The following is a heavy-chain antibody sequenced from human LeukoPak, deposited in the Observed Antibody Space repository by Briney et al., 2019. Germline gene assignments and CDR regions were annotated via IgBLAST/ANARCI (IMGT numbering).Heavy chain of an antibody. V-gene: IGHV5-51*01. CDR3: ARLRWHSSGSKGVPYFDY. CDR2: IYPGDSDT. Sequence: GESLKISCKGSGYSFTSYWIGWVRQMPGKGLEWMGIIYPGDSDTRYSPSFQGQVTISADKSISTAYLQWSSLKASDTAMYYCARLRWHSSGSKGVPYFDYWGQGTLVTVSS. J-gene: IGHJ4*02. D-gene: IGHD3-22*01. CDR1: GYSFTSYW.